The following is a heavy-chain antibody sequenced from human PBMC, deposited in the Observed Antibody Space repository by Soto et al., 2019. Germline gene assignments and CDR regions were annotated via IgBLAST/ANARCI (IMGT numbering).Heavy chain of an antibody. CDR3: ARDNSQSDVTSAATSGFDP. D-gene: IGHD2-15*01. Sequence: SAVKVSCTACGFRFSYYFMHWVRQAPGHGLEWMGIINPSGDSRNYAQKFQGRVTITRDTSTSTVYMDLSSLRYEDTAVYYCARDNSQSDVTSAATSGFDPWGQRTPVTV. J-gene: IGHJ5*02. V-gene: IGHV1-46*01. CDR2: INPSGDSR. CDR1: GFRFSYYF.